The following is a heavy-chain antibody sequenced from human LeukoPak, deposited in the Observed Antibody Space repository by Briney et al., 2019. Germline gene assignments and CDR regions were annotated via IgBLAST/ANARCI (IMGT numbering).Heavy chain of an antibody. J-gene: IGHJ4*02. Sequence: GGSLRLSCAASGFTFSNYRMHWVRQGPGKGLVWVSCISTDGSITSYADSVKGRFTISRDNAKNTLYLQMNGLRAEDTAVYYCARGGYYDSGSFDSWGQGTLVTVSS. D-gene: IGHD3-10*01. CDR1: GFTFSNYR. CDR2: ISTDGSIT. CDR3: ARGGYYDSGSFDS. V-gene: IGHV3-74*01.